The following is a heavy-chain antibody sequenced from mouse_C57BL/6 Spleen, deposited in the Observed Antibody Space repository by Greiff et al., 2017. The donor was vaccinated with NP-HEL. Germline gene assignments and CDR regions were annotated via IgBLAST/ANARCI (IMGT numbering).Heavy chain of an antibody. CDR3: ARWGGDYDEGAWVDY. D-gene: IGHD2-4*01. CDR1: GYTFTSYT. CDR2: INPSSGYT. J-gene: IGHJ2*01. V-gene: IGHV1-4*01. Sequence: QVQLKQSGAELARPGASVKMSCKASGYTFTSYTMHWVKQRPGQGLEWIGYINPSSGYTKYNQKFKDKATLTADKSSSPAYMQLSSLTSEDSAVYYCARWGGDYDEGAWVDYWGQGTTLTVSS.